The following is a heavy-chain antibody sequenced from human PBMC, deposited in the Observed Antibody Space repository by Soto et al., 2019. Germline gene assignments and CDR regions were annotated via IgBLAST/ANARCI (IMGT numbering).Heavy chain of an antibody. CDR3: VRDGTPL. CDR2: MYYSGST. V-gene: IGHV4-30-4*01. Sequence: QVQLQESGPGLVTPSQTLSLTCTVSGGSITNEDYYWGWIRQSPGRGLEWIGYMYYSGSTYYNPSLMSRVTISTDTSKNQFSLKLTSVTAADTAVYYCVRDGTPLWGQGILVTVSS. J-gene: IGHJ4*02. CDR1: GGSITNEDYY.